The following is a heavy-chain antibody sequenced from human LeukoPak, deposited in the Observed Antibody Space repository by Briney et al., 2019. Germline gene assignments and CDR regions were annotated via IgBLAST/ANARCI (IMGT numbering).Heavy chain of an antibody. CDR2: IYNNGRT. V-gene: IGHV4-38-2*02. CDR1: GDSVSNSRVY. Sequence: PSETLSLTCSVSGDSVSNSRVYWGWIRQTPGEGLEWIGSIYNNGRTYYKSSLESRVTISVDTPKNQFSLKLSSVTAADTAVYYCARDSLLTYYYDSSGTGFDYWGQGTLVTVSS. CDR3: ARDSLLTYYYDSSGTGFDY. J-gene: IGHJ4*02. D-gene: IGHD3-22*01.